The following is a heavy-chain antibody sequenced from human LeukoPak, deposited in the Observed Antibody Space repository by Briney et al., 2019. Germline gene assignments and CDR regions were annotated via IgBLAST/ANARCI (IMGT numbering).Heavy chain of an antibody. Sequence: ASVKVPCKASGGTFSSYAISWVRQAPGQGLEWMGGIIPIFGTANYAQKFQGRVTITTDESTSTAYMELSSLRSEDTAVYYCARGGYYDSSGYYYRRSYYYYYMDVWGKGTTVTVSS. CDR1: GGTFSSYA. V-gene: IGHV1-69*05. CDR2: IIPIFGTA. D-gene: IGHD3-22*01. J-gene: IGHJ6*03. CDR3: ARGGYYDSSGYYYRRSYYYYYMDV.